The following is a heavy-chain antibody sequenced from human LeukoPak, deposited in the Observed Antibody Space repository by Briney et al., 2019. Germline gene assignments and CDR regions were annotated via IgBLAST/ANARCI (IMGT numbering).Heavy chain of an antibody. Sequence: ASVKVSCKVSGYTLTELSMHWVRQAPGKGLEWMGGFDPEDGETIYAQKFQGRVTMTEDTSTDTAYMELSSLRSEDTAVYYCATVHPLKLRGGYCSGGSCYVDAFDIWGQGTMVTVSS. CDR2: FDPEDGET. CDR1: GYTLTELS. CDR3: ATVHPLKLRGGYCSGGSCYVDAFDI. J-gene: IGHJ3*02. D-gene: IGHD2-15*01. V-gene: IGHV1-24*01.